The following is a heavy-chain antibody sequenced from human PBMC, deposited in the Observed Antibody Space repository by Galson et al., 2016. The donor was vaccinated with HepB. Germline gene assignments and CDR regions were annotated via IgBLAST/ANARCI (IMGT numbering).Heavy chain of an antibody. CDR1: GYIFTSYG. CDR2: IGTYNGNT. J-gene: IGHJ4*02. CDR3: ARDRGRFMYSSAWGTFDH. V-gene: IGHV1-18*01. D-gene: IGHD3-16*01. Sequence: SCKASGYIFTSYGISWVRQAPGQGLEWIGWIGTYNGNTNYTQKLQGRLTMTTDTSTNTAYMEMRGLISDDTAVYFCARDRGRFMYSSAWGTFDHWGQGTLVAVSS.